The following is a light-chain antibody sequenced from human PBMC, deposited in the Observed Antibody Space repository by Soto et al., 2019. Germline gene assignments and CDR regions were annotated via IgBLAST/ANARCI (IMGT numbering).Light chain of an antibody. CDR1: QSVSSSY. V-gene: IGKV3-20*01. Sequence: EIVLTQSPGTLSLSPGERATLSCRASQSVSSSYIAWYQQKPGQAPRLLIYGASSRATGIPDRFSGSGSGTDFTLTISRLEPEDFAVYYCQQYGSSPRVTFGQGTRLEIK. CDR2: GAS. J-gene: IGKJ5*01. CDR3: QQYGSSPRVT.